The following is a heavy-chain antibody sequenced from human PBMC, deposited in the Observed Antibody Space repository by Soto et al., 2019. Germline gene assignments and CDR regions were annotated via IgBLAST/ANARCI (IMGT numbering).Heavy chain of an antibody. J-gene: IGHJ4*02. CDR2: IFYSGST. CDR3: ARGAADTAMVDS. V-gene: IGHV4-59*01. D-gene: IGHD5-18*01. Sequence: XGTLSLTCTVSGGSIRSYYWTWIRQPPGKGLEWLGYIFYSGSTFYNPSLKSRVTISIHTSKSQFSLQLTSVTAADTAVHYCARGAADTAMVDSWGQGTLVTVSS. CDR1: GGSIRSYY.